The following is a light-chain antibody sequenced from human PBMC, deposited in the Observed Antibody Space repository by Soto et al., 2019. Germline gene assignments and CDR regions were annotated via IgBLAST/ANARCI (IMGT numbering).Light chain of an antibody. Sequence: EIVLTQSPGTLSLSPGERATLSSRASQSVSVNSLAWYQQKGGQAPRLLIYAASTRATGVPDRFSGTGSGTAFALTISRLETDDSAVYYCQQYGGSPFTFGPGTKVDIK. CDR3: QQYGGSPFT. CDR2: AAS. CDR1: QSVSVNS. V-gene: IGKV3-20*01. J-gene: IGKJ3*01.